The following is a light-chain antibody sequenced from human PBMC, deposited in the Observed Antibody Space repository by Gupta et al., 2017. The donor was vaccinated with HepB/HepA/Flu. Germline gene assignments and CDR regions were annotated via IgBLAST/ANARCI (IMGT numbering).Light chain of an antibody. J-gene: IGKJ4*01. CDR1: QSVSSY. CDR3: QQSSNWSRT. CDR2: EAS. V-gene: IGKV3-11*01. Sequence: MLTHSPATLSLSPGERATLSCRASQSVSSYLAWYQQKPGQAPRVPIYEASNRATGIPARFSGSGSGTDFTLTISSLEPEDFAVYYCQQSSNWSRTFGEGTKVEIK.